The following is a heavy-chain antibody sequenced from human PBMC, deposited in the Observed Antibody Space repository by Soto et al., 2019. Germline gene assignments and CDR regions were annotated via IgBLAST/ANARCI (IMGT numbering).Heavy chain of an antibody. V-gene: IGHV1-18*01. CDR3: ARDIGVVPAATERASFDY. CDR2: ISAYNGNT. D-gene: IGHD2-2*01. CDR1: GYTFTSYG. J-gene: IGHJ4*02. Sequence: GASVKVSCKASGYTFTSYGISWVRQAPGQGLEWMGWISAYNGNTNYAQKLQGRVTMTTDTSTSTAYMELRSLRSDDTAVYYCARDIGVVPAATERASFDYWGQRTLVTVSS.